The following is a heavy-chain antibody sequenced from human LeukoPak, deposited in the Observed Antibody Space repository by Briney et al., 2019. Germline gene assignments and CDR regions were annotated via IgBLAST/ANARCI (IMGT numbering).Heavy chain of an antibody. CDR2: ISNSGDTI. CDR3: ARDRVAAAGTWFDP. Sequence: PGGSLRLSCAASGFTFSSYEMNWVRQAPGKGLEWVSYISNSGDTIYYADSVKGRFTISRDNAKNSLYLQTNSLRAEDTAVYYCARDRVAAAGTWFDPWGQGTLVTVSS. J-gene: IGHJ5*02. V-gene: IGHV3-48*03. D-gene: IGHD6-13*01. CDR1: GFTFSSYE.